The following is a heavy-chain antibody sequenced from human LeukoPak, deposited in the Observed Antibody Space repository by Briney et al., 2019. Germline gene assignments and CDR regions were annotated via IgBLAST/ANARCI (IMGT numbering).Heavy chain of an antibody. V-gene: IGHV3-23*01. D-gene: IGHD6-19*01. CDR1: GFSFSLYD. J-gene: IGHJ4*02. Sequence: GGSLTLSCAASGFSFSLYDMNWVRQAPGKGLEWVSTIIETGASPYYADSVRGRFTVSRDSSKNMFYLQMNSLRAEDTAIYYCARRGAGSGGLDYWGQGTLVTVSS. CDR3: ARRGAGSGGLDY. CDR2: IIETGASP.